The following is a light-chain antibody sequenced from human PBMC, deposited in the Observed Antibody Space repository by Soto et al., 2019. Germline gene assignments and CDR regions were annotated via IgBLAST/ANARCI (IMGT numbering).Light chain of an antibody. J-gene: IGKJ4*01. CDR2: GAS. V-gene: IGKV3-20*01. CDR3: QQYASSLLT. Sequence: EIVLTQSPGTLSLSPGERATLSCRASQSVSSIYLGWYQQKPGQAPRLLIYGASSRATGIPDRFSGSGSGTDFTLTISRLEPEDFAVYYCQQYASSLLTFGGGTKVEIK. CDR1: QSVSSIY.